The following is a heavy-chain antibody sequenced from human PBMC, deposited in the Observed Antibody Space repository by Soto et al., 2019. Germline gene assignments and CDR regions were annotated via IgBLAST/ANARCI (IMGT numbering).Heavy chain of an antibody. J-gene: IGHJ6*02. CDR2: IIPIFGTA. V-gene: IGHV1-69*06. CDR3: ARGITIFGEARTLSYHGMDV. D-gene: IGHD3-3*01. CDR1: GGTFSSYA. Sequence: QVQLVQSGAEVKKPGSSVKVSCKASGGTFSSYAISWVRQAPGQGLEWMGGIIPIFGTANYAQKFQGRVTVTAHKYTGTAYMELSSLRSEDTAVYYCARGITIFGEARTLSYHGMDVWGQGTTVTVSS.